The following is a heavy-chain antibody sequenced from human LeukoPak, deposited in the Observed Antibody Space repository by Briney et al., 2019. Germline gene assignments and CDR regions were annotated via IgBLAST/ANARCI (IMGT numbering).Heavy chain of an antibody. CDR2: IFHSGSA. V-gene: IGHV4-4*02. CDR3: ARGGYSYRTFDY. CDR1: GGSISSYYW. Sequence: SETLSLTCAVSGGSISSYYWWSWVRQPPGKGLEWIGEIFHSGSANYNPSLKSRVTILVDKSKNQFSLKLSSVIAADTAVYYCARGGYSYRTFDYWGQGALVTVSS. D-gene: IGHD5-18*01. J-gene: IGHJ4*02.